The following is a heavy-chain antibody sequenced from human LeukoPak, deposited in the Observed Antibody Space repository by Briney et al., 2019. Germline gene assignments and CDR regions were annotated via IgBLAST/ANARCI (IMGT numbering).Heavy chain of an antibody. Sequence: SETLSLTCTVSGGSISSGAYYWSWIRQPPGKGLEWFGNIYYSGSTYYNPSLKSRVTISVDTSKNQFSLKLSSVTAADTAVYYCARAGPYYDYVWGSYRLYYFDYWGQGTLVTVSS. V-gene: IGHV4-30-4*08. D-gene: IGHD3-16*02. CDR3: ARAGPYYDYVWGSYRLYYFDY. J-gene: IGHJ4*02. CDR2: IYYSGST. CDR1: GGSISSGAYY.